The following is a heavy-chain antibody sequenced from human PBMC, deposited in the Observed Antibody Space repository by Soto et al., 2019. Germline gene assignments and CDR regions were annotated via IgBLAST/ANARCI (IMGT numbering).Heavy chain of an antibody. CDR2: ISYDGSNK. Sequence: EGSLRRSCAASGFTFSSYAMHWVRQAPGKGLEWVAVISYDGSNKYYADSVKGRFTISRDNSKNTLYLQMNSLRAEDTAVYYCARGQVRAVAGTAYYYYGMDVWGQGTTGTVS. D-gene: IGHD6-19*01. V-gene: IGHV3-30-3*01. CDR1: GFTFSSYA. CDR3: ARGQVRAVAGTAYYYYGMDV. J-gene: IGHJ6*02.